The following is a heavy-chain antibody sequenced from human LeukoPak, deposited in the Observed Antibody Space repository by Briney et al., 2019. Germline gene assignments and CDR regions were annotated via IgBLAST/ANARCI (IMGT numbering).Heavy chain of an antibody. CDR2: LYSDGNT. V-gene: IGHV3-53*01. D-gene: IGHD3-16*01. CDR1: GFTVNTNY. J-gene: IGHJ4*02. Sequence: GGSLRLSCAASGFTVNTNYMTWVRQAPGKGLEWVSVLYSDGNTKYADSVQGRFTISRDNSKNTLYLEMYSLSPDDTAVYYCARGVEPLAANTLAYWGQGTLVTVSS. CDR3: ARGVEPLAANTLAY.